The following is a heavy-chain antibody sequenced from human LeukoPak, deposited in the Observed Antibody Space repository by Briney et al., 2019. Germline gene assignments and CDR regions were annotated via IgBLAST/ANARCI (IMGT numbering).Heavy chain of an antibody. J-gene: IGHJ3*02. CDR3: ARGSLYDYVWGSTEGAFDM. CDR1: GFTFSSYR. Sequence: GGSLRLSCAASGFTFSSYRMNWVRQAPGKGLEWVSYISSSSGNKNYADSAKGRFTISRDNAKNSLYLQMNSLRAEDTAVYYCARGSLYDYVWGSTEGAFDMWGQGTMVTVSS. V-gene: IGHV3-48*01. D-gene: IGHD3-16*01. CDR2: ISSSSGNK.